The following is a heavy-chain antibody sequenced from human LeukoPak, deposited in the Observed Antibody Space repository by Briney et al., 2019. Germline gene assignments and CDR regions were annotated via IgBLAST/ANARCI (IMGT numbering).Heavy chain of an antibody. V-gene: IGHV1-18*01. CDR3: ATDPPRPYYYDSSGFGN. CDR2: INPFNGNT. D-gene: IGHD3-22*01. CDR1: GYTFTRYA. Sequence: ASVKVSCKASGYTFTRYAISWVRQAPGQGLEWMGWINPFNGNTNYAQKLQGRVTMTTDTSTSTAYMGLRSLRSDDTAVYYCATDPPRPYYYDSSGFGNWGQGTLVTVSS. J-gene: IGHJ4*02.